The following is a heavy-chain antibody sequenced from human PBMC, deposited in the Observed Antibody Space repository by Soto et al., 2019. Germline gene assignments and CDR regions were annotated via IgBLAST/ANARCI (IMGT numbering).Heavy chain of an antibody. Sequence: PSETLSLTCAVYGGSFSVDYWSWIRQPPGKALEWIGYGYHSVSIHYNPSLKTRVTISVDTSENQFSLRLSSVTAADTAVYYCARAFAGFGAYWYFDLWGRGTLVTVSS. V-gene: IGHV4-59*01. CDR1: GGSFSVDY. CDR3: ARAFAGFGAYWYFDL. CDR2: GYHSVSI. D-gene: IGHD3-16*01. J-gene: IGHJ2*01.